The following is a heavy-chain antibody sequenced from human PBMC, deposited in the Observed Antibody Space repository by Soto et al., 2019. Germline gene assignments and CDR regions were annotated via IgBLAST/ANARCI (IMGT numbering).Heavy chain of an antibody. CDR1: AYSYTSYG. CDR2: ISAYNGKT. CDR3: ARDGRKELWAEGLTAMDV. J-gene: IGHJ6*02. D-gene: IGHD3-16*01. V-gene: IGHV1-18*01. Sequence: QVQLVQSGPEVKKPGASVNVSCKASAYSYTSYGISWVRQAPGQGLEWMGWISAYNGKTNYAQKFRGRVTFTTDASTTTAFMQLRSLRSDDTAMYFCARDGRKELWAEGLTAMDVWGQGTTVTV.